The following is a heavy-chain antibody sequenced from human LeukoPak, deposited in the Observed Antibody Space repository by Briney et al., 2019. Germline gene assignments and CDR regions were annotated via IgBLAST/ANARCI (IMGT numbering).Heavy chain of an antibody. V-gene: IGHV3-7*04. Sequence: GGSLRLSCAASGFTFSNFWMSWVRQARGKGLEWVANIKQDGSEKYYVDSVKGRFTISRDNAKNSLYLQMNSLRAGDTALYYCARDQGTYGFQYWGQGTLVTVSS. D-gene: IGHD3-10*01. J-gene: IGHJ1*01. CDR1: GFTFSNFW. CDR3: ARDQGTYGFQY. CDR2: IKQDGSEK.